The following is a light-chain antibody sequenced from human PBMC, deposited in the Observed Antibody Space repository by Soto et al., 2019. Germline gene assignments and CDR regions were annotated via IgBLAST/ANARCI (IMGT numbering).Light chain of an antibody. CDR2: DAS. V-gene: IGKV1-39*01. J-gene: IGKJ1*01. Sequence: IEVTQSPSSLAASLGDRVTITCRASQTIGTYVNWYRQKSGAAPELLIYDASTFQSGVPSRFRGGASGTDFTLTISSLQLDDFATYYCQQSYNTPLTFGQGTKVEIK. CDR1: QTIGTY. CDR3: QQSYNTPLT.